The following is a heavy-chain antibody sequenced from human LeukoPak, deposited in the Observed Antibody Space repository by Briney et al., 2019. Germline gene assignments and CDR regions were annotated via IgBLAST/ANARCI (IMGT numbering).Heavy chain of an antibody. CDR2: SDTSGSA. Sequence: PSETLPLTCTVSGASISDYYWTWIRQPPGKGLEWIGYSDTSGSANYSPSLKGRVTISIDTSKNQFSLKLTSVTAADTAVYYCARGQLLFLYWGQGTLVTVSS. V-gene: IGHV4-4*09. CDR3: ARGQLLFLY. CDR1: GASISDYY. D-gene: IGHD2-21*02. J-gene: IGHJ4*02.